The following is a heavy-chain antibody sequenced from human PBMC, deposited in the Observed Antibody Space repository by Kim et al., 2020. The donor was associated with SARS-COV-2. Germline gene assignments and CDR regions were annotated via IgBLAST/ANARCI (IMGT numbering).Heavy chain of an antibody. D-gene: IGHD3-22*01. CDR2: IYYSGST. J-gene: IGHJ4*02. Sequence: SETLSLTCTVSGGSISSSSYYWGWIRQPPGKGLEWIGSIYYSGSTYYNPSLKSRVTISVDTSKNQFSLKLSSVTAADTAVYYCARLEAPGRDSSGYPDYWGQGTRVTVSS. CDR3: ARLEAPGRDSSGYPDY. V-gene: IGHV4-39*01. CDR1: GGSISSSSYY.